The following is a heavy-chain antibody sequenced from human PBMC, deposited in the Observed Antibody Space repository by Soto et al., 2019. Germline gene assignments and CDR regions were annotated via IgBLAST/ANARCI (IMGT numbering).Heavy chain of an antibody. V-gene: IGHV3-33*01. D-gene: IGHD4-17*01. CDR2: IWYDGSNK. Sequence: GGSLRLSCAASGFTFSSYGMHWVRQAPGKGLEWVAVIWYDGSNKYYADSVKGRFTISRDNSKNTLYLQMNSLRAEDTAVYYCARDSGDYVNYTYYYYGMDVWGQGTTVTVSS. J-gene: IGHJ6*02. CDR1: GFTFSSYG. CDR3: ARDSGDYVNYTYYYYGMDV.